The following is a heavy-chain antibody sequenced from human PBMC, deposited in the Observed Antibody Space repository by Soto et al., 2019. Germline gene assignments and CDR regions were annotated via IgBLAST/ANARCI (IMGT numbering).Heavy chain of an antibody. Sequence: SVKVSCKASGGTFSSYAISWVRQAPGQGLEWMGGIIPIFGTANYAQKFQGRVTITADESTSTAYMELSSLRSEDMAVYYCARTAGPPDWFDPWGQGTLVTVSS. CDR3: ARTAGPPDWFDP. V-gene: IGHV1-69*13. D-gene: IGHD6-13*01. CDR1: GGTFSSYA. J-gene: IGHJ5*02. CDR2: IIPIFGTA.